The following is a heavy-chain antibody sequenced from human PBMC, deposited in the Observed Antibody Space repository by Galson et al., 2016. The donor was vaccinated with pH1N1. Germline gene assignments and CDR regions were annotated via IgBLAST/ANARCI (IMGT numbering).Heavy chain of an antibody. D-gene: IGHD5-12*01. CDR2: IIGMFGIT. CDR1: GGTFSSYA. Sequence: SVKVSCKASGGTFSSYAISWVRQAPGQGLEWVGGIIGMFGITNYAQKFQGRVSITAEEITSSAYMELTSLRSDDTAVYYCARGRGYNYGYVDNWGQGNLVTVSS. J-gene: IGHJ4*02. V-gene: IGHV1-69*13. CDR3: ARGRGYNYGYVDN.